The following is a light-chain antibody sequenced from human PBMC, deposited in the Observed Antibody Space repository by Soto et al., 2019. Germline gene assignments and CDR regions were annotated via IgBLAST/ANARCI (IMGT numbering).Light chain of an antibody. CDR2: GAS. J-gene: IGKJ3*01. Sequence: EIVMTQSPATLSVSPGERASLSCRASQSISTNLAWYQQKPGQAPRLLIYGASTRATGIPARFSGCGSGTEFTLTISSPQSEDFAVYYCQQYDKWPLTFGPGTKVDIE. V-gene: IGKV3-15*01. CDR1: QSISTN. CDR3: QQYDKWPLT.